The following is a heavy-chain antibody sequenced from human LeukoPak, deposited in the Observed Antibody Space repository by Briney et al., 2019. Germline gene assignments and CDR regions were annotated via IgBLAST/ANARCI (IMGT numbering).Heavy chain of an antibody. CDR3: ARGPWTYYFDY. V-gene: IGHV4-30-2*01. CDR2: IYHSGST. D-gene: IGHD3/OR15-3a*01. J-gene: IGHJ4*02. CDR1: GGSISSGGYD. Sequence: SETLSLTCTVSGGSISSGGYDWSWVRQPPGKGLEWIGYIYHSGSTYYNPSRKRRVTISVDTSKNQCSLKLSSVTAADTAVYYCARGPWTYYFDYWGQGTLVTVSS.